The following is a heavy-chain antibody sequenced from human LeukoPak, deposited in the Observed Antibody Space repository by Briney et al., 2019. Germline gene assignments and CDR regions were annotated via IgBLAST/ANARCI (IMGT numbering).Heavy chain of an antibody. CDR1: GFTFSSYS. CDR2: IISSRSYI. Sequence: GGSLRLSCAASGFTFSSYSMNWVRQAPGKGLEWVSSIISSRSYIYYADSVKGRFTISRDNAKNSLYLQMNSLRDEDTAVYYCARVGDILTGYDLDYWGQGTLVTVSS. J-gene: IGHJ4*02. V-gene: IGHV3-21*01. CDR3: ARVGDILTGYDLDY. D-gene: IGHD3-9*01.